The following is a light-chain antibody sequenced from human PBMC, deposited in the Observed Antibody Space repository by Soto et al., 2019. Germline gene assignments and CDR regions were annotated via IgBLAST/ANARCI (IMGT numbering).Light chain of an antibody. Sequence: QSALTQPASVSGSPGQSITISCTGAGSDVGDYNYVSWYQQHPGNAPRLMIYDVTYWPTWVSNRFSGSKSGNTASLTISGLQAEDEADYYCASYTASTTVVFGGGTKLTVL. J-gene: IGLJ2*01. CDR1: GSDVGDYNY. CDR3: ASYTASTTVV. CDR2: DVT. V-gene: IGLV2-14*03.